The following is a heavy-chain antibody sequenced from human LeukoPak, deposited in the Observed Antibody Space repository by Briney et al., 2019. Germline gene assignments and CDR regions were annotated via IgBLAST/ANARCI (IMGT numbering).Heavy chain of an antibody. D-gene: IGHD3-10*01. CDR3: ASSNVLLWFGGYYYGMDV. CDR1: GFTFSSYA. CDR2: IKQDGSEK. V-gene: IGHV3-7*01. J-gene: IGHJ6*02. Sequence: GGSLRLSCAASGFTFSSYAMSWVRQAPGKGLEWVANIKQDGSEKYYVDSVKGRFTISRDNAKNSLYLQMNSLRAEDTAVYYCASSNVLLWFGGYYYGMDVWGQGTTVTVSS.